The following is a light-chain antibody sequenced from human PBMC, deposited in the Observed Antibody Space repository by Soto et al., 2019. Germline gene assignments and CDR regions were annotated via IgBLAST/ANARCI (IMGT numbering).Light chain of an antibody. Sequence: DIVMTQSPDSLAVSLGERATINCKSSQSVLYSSNNKNYLAWYQQKPGQPPKLLIYWASTRESGVPDRFSGNGSGTDFTLTISSLQAEDVAVYYCQQYYSTLFLTFGGGTKVEIK. CDR3: QQYYSTLFLT. CDR1: QSVLYSSNNKNY. CDR2: WAS. V-gene: IGKV4-1*01. J-gene: IGKJ4*01.